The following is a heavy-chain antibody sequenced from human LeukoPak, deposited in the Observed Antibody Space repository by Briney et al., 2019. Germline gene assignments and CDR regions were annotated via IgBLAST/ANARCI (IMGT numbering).Heavy chain of an antibody. CDR2: IIPIFGTA. CDR1: GGTFSSYA. V-gene: IGHV1-69*13. J-gene: IGHJ6*04. CDR3: ARDRVGFGELHYYYYGMDV. D-gene: IGHD3-10*01. Sequence: ASVKVCCKAAGGTFSSYAISWGRQAPGQGLEWMGGIIPIFGTANYAQKFQVRVTITADESTSTAYMELSSLRSEDTAVYYCARDRVGFGELHYYYYGMDVWGKGTTVTVSS.